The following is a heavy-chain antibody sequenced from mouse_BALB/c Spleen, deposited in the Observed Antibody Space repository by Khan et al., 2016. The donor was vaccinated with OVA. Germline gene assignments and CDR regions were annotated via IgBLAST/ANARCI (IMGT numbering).Heavy chain of an antibody. CDR3: ARDYYFLGDAMAY. Sequence: QVQLQQSGPDLVKPGASVRISCKASGYTFTTYYIHWVKQRPGQGLEWIGWIYPGSFNTNYSEKFKGKATLTADKSSSTAYMQLSSLTSEDSAVDFCARDYYFLGDAMAYWGQGTSVTVSS. CDR1: GYTFTTYY. V-gene: IGHV1S56*01. D-gene: IGHD1-1*01. J-gene: IGHJ4*01. CDR2: IYPGSFNT.